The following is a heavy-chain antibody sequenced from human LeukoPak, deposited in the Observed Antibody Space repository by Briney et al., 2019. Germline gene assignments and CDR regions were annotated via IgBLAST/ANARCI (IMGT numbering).Heavy chain of an antibody. Sequence: GGSLRLSCAASGFAFIRYNMTWVRQAPGKGLEWVGRIRRGSNSYTTEYAASVKARFIISRDDSQNSLFLHMYSLKTEDTAVHYCTRDGGDSINTAFDIWGRGTMVTVSS. CDR1: GFAFIRYN. J-gene: IGHJ3*02. CDR2: IRRGSNSYTT. V-gene: IGHV3-72*01. D-gene: IGHD3-16*01. CDR3: TRDGGDSINTAFDI.